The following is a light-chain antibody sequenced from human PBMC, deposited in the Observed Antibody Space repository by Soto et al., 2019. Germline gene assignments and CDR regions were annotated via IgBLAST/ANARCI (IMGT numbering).Light chain of an antibody. CDR3: QQYKKWPRT. J-gene: IGKJ1*01. Sequence: IQLTQSPSSLSASVGDRVTVTCRASEDITNYLNWYQQKPGKAPKLLIYAASTLQSGVPSRFSGSGSGTEFTLTISSLQSEDFAVYYCQQYKKWPRTFGHGTKVDI. V-gene: IGKV1-9*01. CDR2: AAS. CDR1: EDITNY.